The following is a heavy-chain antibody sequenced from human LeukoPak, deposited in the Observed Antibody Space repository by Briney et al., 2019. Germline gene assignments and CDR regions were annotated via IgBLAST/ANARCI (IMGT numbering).Heavy chain of an antibody. CDR1: GFTFSSYS. Sequence: GGSLRLSCAASGFTFSSYSMNWVRQAPGKGLEWVSSISSSSSYIYYADSVKGRFTISRDNAKNSLYLQMNSLRAEDTAVYYCARAVADDCSSTSCYRYYYGMDVWGQGTTVTVSS. V-gene: IGHV3-21*01. CDR2: ISSSSSYI. J-gene: IGHJ6*02. CDR3: ARAVADDCSSTSCYRYYYGMDV. D-gene: IGHD2-2*02.